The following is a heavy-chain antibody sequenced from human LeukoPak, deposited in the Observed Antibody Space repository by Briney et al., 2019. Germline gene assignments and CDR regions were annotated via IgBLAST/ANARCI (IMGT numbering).Heavy chain of an antibody. D-gene: IGHD3-9*01. CDR3: ARAKGDLFNGFYFDY. V-gene: IGHV1-2*04. CDR2: INPHSGGT. J-gene: IGHJ4*02. CDR1: GYTFNGNY. Sequence: ASVTVSCKASGYTFNGNYIHWVRQAPGQGLDWMGWINPHSGGTNSAQKFQGWVTMTRDTSISTAYIELSRLTSDDTAIYYCARAKGDLFNGFYFDYWGQGTLITVSS.